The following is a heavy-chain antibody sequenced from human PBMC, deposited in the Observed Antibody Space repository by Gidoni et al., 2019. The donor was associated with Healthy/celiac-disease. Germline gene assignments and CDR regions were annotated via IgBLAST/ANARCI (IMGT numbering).Heavy chain of an antibody. CDR2: ISGNSCSI. Sequence: EVQLVESGGGLVQPGRSLRLSCAASGFSFDDYAMHWVRQAPGKGLECVSGISGNSCSIGYADSVKGRFTISRDNAKNSLYLQMNILRAEDMALYYCAKDMEAGSGTYYKGIFDYWGQGTLVTVSS. CDR3: AKDMEAGSGTYYKGIFDY. CDR1: GFSFDDYA. D-gene: IGHD3-10*01. V-gene: IGHV3-9*03. J-gene: IGHJ4*02.